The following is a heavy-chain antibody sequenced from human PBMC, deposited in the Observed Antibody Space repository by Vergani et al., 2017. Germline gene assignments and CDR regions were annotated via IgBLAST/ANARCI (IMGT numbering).Heavy chain of an antibody. V-gene: IGHV4-39*01. D-gene: IGHD2-15*01. J-gene: IGHJ1*01. CDR1: NDSVSNTFYY. CDR2: IYYSGST. Sequence: QVQLQESGPGLVKPSETLSLTCTVSNDSVSNTFYYWGWIRQPPGKGLEWIGSIYYSGSTYYNPSLKSRVTISVDTSKNQFSLKLSSVTAADTAVYYCASPRGGGGLRLYFQHWGQGTLVTVSS. CDR3: ASPRGGGGLRLYFQH.